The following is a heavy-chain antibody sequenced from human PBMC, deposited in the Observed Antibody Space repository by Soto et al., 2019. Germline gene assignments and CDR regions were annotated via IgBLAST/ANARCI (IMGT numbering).Heavy chain of an antibody. CDR2: IYYSGST. CDR3: ARVDLDYYDSRGFYRGRGRWLDP. Sequence: PSETLSLTCTVSGGSISSGGYYWSWIRQHPGKGLEWIGYIYYSGSTYYNPSLKSRVTISVDTSKNQFSLKLSSVTAADTAVYYCARVDLDYYDSRGFYRGRGRWLDPWGEGTLVTVSS. J-gene: IGHJ5*02. CDR1: GGSISSGGYY. V-gene: IGHV4-31*03. D-gene: IGHD3-22*01.